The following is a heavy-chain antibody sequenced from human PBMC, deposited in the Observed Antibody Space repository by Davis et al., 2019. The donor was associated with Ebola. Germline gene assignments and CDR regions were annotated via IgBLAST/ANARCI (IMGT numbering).Heavy chain of an antibody. CDR3: AREGYCSSTSCYSDY. CDR2: ISSSSSYI. CDR1: GFTFSSYS. D-gene: IGHD2-2*01. V-gene: IGHV3-21*01. Sequence: GESLKISCAASGFTFSSYSMNWVRQAPGKGLEWVSSISSSSSYIYYADSVKGRFTISRDNAKNSLYLQMNSLRAEDTAVYYCAREGYCSSTSCYSDYWGQGTLVTVSS. J-gene: IGHJ4*02.